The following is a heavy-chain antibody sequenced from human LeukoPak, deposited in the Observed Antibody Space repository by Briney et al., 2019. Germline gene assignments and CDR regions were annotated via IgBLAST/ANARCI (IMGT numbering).Heavy chain of an antibody. CDR2: ISAYNGNT. CDR1: GYTFTSYG. J-gene: IGHJ5*02. CDR3: ALLAAAGRNWFDP. D-gene: IGHD6-13*01. Sequence: ASVKVSCKASGYTFTSYGISWVRQAPGQGLEWMGWISAYNGNTNYAQKLQSRVTMTTDTSTSTAYMELRSLRSDDTAVYYCALLAAAGRNWFDPWGQGTLVTVSS. V-gene: IGHV1-18*01.